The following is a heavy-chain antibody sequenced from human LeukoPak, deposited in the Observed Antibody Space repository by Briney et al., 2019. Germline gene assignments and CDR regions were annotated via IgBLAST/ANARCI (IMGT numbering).Heavy chain of an antibody. CDR1: GYTFTSYD. V-gene: IGHV1-69-2*01. CDR2: VDPEDGET. D-gene: IGHD2-2*01. Sequence: ASVKVSCKASGYTFTSYDINWVRQAPGQGLEWMGLVDPEDGETIYAEKLQGRVTITADTYTETAYMEMSRLRAGDTAVYYCATSRLIVVVPAAPLDYWGQGTLVTVSS. J-gene: IGHJ4*02. CDR3: ATSRLIVVVPAAPLDY.